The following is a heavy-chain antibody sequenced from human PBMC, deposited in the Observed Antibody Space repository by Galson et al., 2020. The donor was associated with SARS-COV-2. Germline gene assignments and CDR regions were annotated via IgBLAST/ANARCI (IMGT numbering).Heavy chain of an antibody. J-gene: IGHJ6*03. CDR3: ARGGLLWGYHYYMDV. D-gene: IGHD3-16*01. CDR2: INHSGST. Sequence: SQTLSLTCAVYGGSFSGYYWSWIRQPPGKGLEWIGEINHSGSTNYNPSLKSRVTISVDTSKNQFSLKLSSVTAADTAVYYCARGGLLWGYHYYMDVLGKWTTVTVSS. CDR1: GGSFSGYY. V-gene: IGHV4-34*01.